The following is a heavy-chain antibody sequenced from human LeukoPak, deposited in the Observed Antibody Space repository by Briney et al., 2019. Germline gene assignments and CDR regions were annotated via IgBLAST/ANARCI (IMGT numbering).Heavy chain of an antibody. CDR1: GGSISSYY. CDR3: ARDAPTSFGEPAYGMDV. D-gene: IGHD3-10*01. J-gene: IGHJ6*02. CDR2: IYYSGST. V-gene: IGHV4-59*01. Sequence: PSETLSLTCTVSGGSISSYYWSWIRQPPGKGLEWIGYIYYSGSTNYNPSLKSRVTISVDTSKNQFSLKLSSVTAADTAVYYCARDAPTSFGEPAYGMDVWGQGTTVTVSS.